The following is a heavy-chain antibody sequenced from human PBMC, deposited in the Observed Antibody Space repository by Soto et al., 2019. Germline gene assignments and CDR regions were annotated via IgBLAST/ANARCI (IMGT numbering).Heavy chain of an antibody. Sequence: GGPITHPCPASGVNCRNHAMSCVRQAKGKGLERVTAISGSGVSTYYADSVKGRFTISRDNSKNTLYLQMNSLRAEDTAVYYCAIDIVAIPAASLKLSGAFDIWGEGTMVSVSS. D-gene: IGHD2-2*01. J-gene: IGHJ3*02. CDR1: GVNCRNHA. CDR2: ISGSGVST. CDR3: AIDIVAIPAASLKLSGAFDI. V-gene: IGHV3-23*01.